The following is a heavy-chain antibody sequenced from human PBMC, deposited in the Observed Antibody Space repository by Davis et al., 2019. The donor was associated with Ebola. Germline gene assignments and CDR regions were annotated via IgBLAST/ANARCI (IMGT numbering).Heavy chain of an antibody. D-gene: IGHD4-23*01. CDR1: GFPFSKFW. CDR3: ANLDYGDNSGFDY. Sequence: GESLKISCVASGFPFSKFWMTWVRQAPGKGLEWVSVIYSGGSTYYADSVKGRFTISRDNSKNTLYLQMNSLRAEDTAVYYCANLDYGDNSGFDYWGQGTLVTVSS. J-gene: IGHJ4*02. V-gene: IGHV3-53*01. CDR2: IYSGGST.